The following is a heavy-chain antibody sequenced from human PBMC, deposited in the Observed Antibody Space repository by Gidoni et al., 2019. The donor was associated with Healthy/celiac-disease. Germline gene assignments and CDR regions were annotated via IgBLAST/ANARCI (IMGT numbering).Heavy chain of an antibody. V-gene: IGHV3-23*01. CDR3: ASRAKYYYDSSGFGW. Sequence: EVQPLESGGGSVQPGGSLRRSCAAPGFSLSSYAMSWVRQAPGKGLEWVSAISGSGGSTYYADSVKGRFTISRDNSKNTLYLQMNSLRAEDTAVYYCASRAKYYYDSSGFGWWGQGTLVTVSS. CDR1: GFSLSSYA. J-gene: IGHJ4*02. D-gene: IGHD3-22*01. CDR2: ISGSGGST.